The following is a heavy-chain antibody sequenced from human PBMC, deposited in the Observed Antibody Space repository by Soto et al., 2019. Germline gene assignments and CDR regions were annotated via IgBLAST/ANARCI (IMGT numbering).Heavy chain of an antibody. CDR1: GFTFTYYA. D-gene: IGHD3-16*01. CDR2: ISGSGGRT. CDR3: AKGFDYIWGTYRYFDY. J-gene: IGHJ4*02. Sequence: EVQLLESGGGLVQPGGSLRLSCAASGFTFTYYAMAWVRQAPGKGLEWVPVISGSGGRTYYADSVKGRFIISRDNSNNTLYLQMNNLRAEDTAVYYCAKGFDYIWGTYRYFDYWGQGSLVTVSS. V-gene: IGHV3-23*01.